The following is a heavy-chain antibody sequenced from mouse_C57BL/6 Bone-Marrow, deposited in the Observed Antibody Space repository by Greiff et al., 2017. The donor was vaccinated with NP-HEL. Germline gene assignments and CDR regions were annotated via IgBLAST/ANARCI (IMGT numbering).Heavy chain of an antibody. CDR2: IYPRSGNT. D-gene: IGHD2-2*01. Sequence: QVQLQQSGAELARPGASVKLSCKASGYTFTSYGISWVKQRTGQGLEWIGEIYPRSGNTYYNEKFKGKATLTADNSSSTAYMELRSLTSEDSAVYFCAKSPLTGSWFAYWGQGTLVTVSA. V-gene: IGHV1-81*01. CDR3: AKSPLTGSWFAY. J-gene: IGHJ3*01. CDR1: GYTFTSYG.